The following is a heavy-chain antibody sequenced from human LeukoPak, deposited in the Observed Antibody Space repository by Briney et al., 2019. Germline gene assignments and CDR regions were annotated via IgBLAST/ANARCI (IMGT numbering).Heavy chain of an antibody. J-gene: IGHJ4*02. CDR1: GFTFSSYG. Sequence: GRSLRLSCAASGFTFSSYGMHWVRQAPGKGLEWVAVIWYDGSNKYYADSVKGRFTISRDDSKNTLYLQMNSLRDEDTAVYYCARDPASSFDYWGQGTLVTVSS. D-gene: IGHD2-15*01. CDR3: ARDPASSFDY. V-gene: IGHV3-33*01. CDR2: IWYDGSNK.